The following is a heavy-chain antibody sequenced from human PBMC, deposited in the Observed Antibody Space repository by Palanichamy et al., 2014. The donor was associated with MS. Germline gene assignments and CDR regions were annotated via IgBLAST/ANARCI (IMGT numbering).Heavy chain of an antibody. J-gene: IGHJ4*02. Sequence: QVQLVEVWGRRGPAWEVPETLLCSLWIHFSSYAMHWVRQAPGKGLEWVAVISYDGSNKYYADSVKGRFTISRDNSKNTLYLQMNSLRAEDTAVYYCARDLADYYDSSGYYRGGYFDYWGQGTPVTVSS. V-gene: IGHV3-30-3*01. CDR3: ARDLADYYDSSGYYRGGYFDY. CDR1: IHFSSYA. CDR2: ISYDGSNK. D-gene: IGHD3-22*01.